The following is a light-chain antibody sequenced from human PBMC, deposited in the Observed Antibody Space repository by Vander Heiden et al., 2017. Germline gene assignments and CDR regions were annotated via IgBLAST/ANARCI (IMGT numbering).Light chain of an antibody. Sequence: IQLTESPCSLSASVGDRVTITCRASQGISSYLAWYQQKPGKAPKLLIYAASTLQSGVPSRFSGSGSGTDFTLTISSLQPEDFATYYCQQLNSYPTFGQGTKVEIK. J-gene: IGKJ1*01. CDR3: QQLNSYPT. CDR2: AAS. CDR1: QGISSY. V-gene: IGKV1-9*01.